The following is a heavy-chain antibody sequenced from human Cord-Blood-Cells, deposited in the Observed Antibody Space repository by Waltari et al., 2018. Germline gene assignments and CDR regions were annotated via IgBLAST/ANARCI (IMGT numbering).Heavy chain of an antibody. J-gene: IGHJ3*02. CDR3: ARGSRSGWYRGAFDI. D-gene: IGHD6-19*01. Sequence: QVQLQQWGAGLLKPSETLSLTCAVYGGSFSVYSWSWLRQPPGKGLEWIGEINHSGSTNYNPSLKSRVTISVDTSKNQFSLKLSSVTAADTAVYYCARGSRSGWYRGAFDIWGQGTMVTVSS. V-gene: IGHV4-34*01. CDR2: INHSGST. CDR1: GGSFSVYS.